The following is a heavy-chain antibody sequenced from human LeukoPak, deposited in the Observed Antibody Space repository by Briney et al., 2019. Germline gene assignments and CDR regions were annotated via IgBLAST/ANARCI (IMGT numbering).Heavy chain of an antibody. Sequence: GGTLRLSCAASGFTFSSYAMSWVRQAPGKGLEWVSGIIPSGHTTYYADSVRGRFTISRDNSRNTVYLQMNSLRAEDTAVYYCAKDDRWLQFCCWGQGTLVTVSA. CDR2: IIPSGHTT. D-gene: IGHD5-24*01. V-gene: IGHV3-23*01. J-gene: IGHJ4*02. CDR1: GFTFSSYA. CDR3: AKDDRWLQFCC.